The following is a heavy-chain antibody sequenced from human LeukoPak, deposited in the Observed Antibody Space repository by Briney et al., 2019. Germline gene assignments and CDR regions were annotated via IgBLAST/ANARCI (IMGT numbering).Heavy chain of an antibody. CDR3: ARPLGGSSDVMDV. V-gene: IGHV1-69*05. Sequence: SVKVSCKASGGTFNSYAISWVRQALGQGLEWMGGIIPFFGTTNYPQKFQGRVTITTDEATSTAYMELGSLRSEDTAVYYCARPLGGSSDVMDVWGKGTTVTVSS. CDR1: GGTFNSYA. D-gene: IGHD6-6*01. CDR2: IIPFFGTT. J-gene: IGHJ6*03.